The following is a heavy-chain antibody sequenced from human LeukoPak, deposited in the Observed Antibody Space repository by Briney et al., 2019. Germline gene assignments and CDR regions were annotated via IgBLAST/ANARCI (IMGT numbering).Heavy chain of an antibody. CDR1: GGSISSSNW. Sequence: SGTLSLTCAVSGGSISSSNWWSWVRQPPGKGLEWIGKIYHNGSTNYNPSLKSRVTISVDKSKNQFSLNLSSLTAADTAVYYCARGPPITMIVFPGGCLDLWGRGTLVTVSS. CDR3: ARGPPITMIVFPGGCLDL. V-gene: IGHV4-4*02. CDR2: IYHNGST. D-gene: IGHD3-22*01. J-gene: IGHJ2*01.